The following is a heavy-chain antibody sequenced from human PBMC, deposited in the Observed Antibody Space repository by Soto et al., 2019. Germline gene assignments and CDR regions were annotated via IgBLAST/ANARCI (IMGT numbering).Heavy chain of an antibody. CDR1: GFTFSSYS. J-gene: IGHJ3*02. CDR3: ARGALRRLPCAFDI. V-gene: IGHV3-48*02. D-gene: IGHD5-18*01. CDR2: ISSSSSSSI. Sequence: GGSLRLSCAASGFTFSSYSMNWVRQAPGKGLEWVSYISSSSSSSIYYADSVKGRFTISRDNAKNSLYLQMNSLRDEDTAVYYCARGALRRLPCAFDIWGQGTMVTVSS.